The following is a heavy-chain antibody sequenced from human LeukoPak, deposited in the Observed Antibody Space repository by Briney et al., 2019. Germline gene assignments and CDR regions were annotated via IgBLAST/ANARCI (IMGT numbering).Heavy chain of an antibody. CDR3: ARQKGIAVAGPDGFDP. CDR1: GYSFTSYW. D-gene: IGHD6-19*01. Sequence: GESLKISRQGSGYSFTSYWISWVRQMPGKGLEWLGRIDPTDSYTYYSPSFQGHVTISADKSIYTAYLQWSSLKASDTAVYYCARQKGIAVAGPDGFDPWGQGTLVTVSS. J-gene: IGHJ5*02. CDR2: IDPTDSYT. V-gene: IGHV5-10-1*01.